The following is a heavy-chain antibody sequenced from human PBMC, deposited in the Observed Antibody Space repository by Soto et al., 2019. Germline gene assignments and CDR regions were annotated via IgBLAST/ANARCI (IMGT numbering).Heavy chain of an antibody. Sequence: QVQLRQWGAGLLKPSGTLSLTCAVYGGSFSGYHWTWIRQPPGKGLDWIGEINHSGSTNYNPSLKSRVTISVDTSKNQFSLKLSSLTAADTAVYYCARGWETAAAFDIWGRGTRVTVSS. CDR3: ARGWETAAAFDI. J-gene: IGHJ3*02. CDR1: GGSFSGYH. D-gene: IGHD1-26*01. CDR2: INHSGST. V-gene: IGHV4-34*01.